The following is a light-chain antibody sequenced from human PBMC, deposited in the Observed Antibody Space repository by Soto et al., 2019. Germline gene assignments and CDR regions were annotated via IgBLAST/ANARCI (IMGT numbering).Light chain of an antibody. CDR1: RGISNY. CDR3: QSYNTALL. CDR2: AAS. V-gene: IGKV1-27*01. Sequence: DIQMTQSPSSLSASVGDRVTITCRASRGISNYLAWYQQKPGKVPELLIYAASTLQSGVPPRFSGSGSGTDFTLTISRLQPEDVATYYCQSYNTALLFCVGTKVEI. J-gene: IGKJ4*01.